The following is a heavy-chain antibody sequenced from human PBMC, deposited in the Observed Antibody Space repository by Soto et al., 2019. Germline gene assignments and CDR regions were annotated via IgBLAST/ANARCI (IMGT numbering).Heavy chain of an antibody. Sequence: SETLSLTCTVSGGSISSYYWSWIRQPPGKGLEWIGYIYYSGSTNYNPSLKSRVTISVDTSKNQFSLKLSSVTAADTAVYYCARAGIAVAGISAPRPGGYFDYWGQGTLVTVSS. CDR1: GGSISSYY. V-gene: IGHV4-59*01. J-gene: IGHJ4*02. D-gene: IGHD6-19*01. CDR3: ARAGIAVAGISAPRPGGYFDY. CDR2: IYYSGST.